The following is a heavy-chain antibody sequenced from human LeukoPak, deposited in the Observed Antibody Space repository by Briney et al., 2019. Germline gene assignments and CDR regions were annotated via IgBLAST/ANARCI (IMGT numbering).Heavy chain of an antibody. CDR1: RFTFSSYS. D-gene: IGHD6-19*01. V-gene: IGHV3-21*01. Sequence: PGGSLRLSCAASRFTFSSYSMNWVRQAPGKGLEWVSSISSSSGYIYYADSVKGRFTISRDNAKNSLYLQMNSLRAEDTAVYYCARDRSSGWYYDAFDIWGQGTMVTVSS. CDR2: ISSSSGYI. CDR3: ARDRSSGWYYDAFDI. J-gene: IGHJ3*02.